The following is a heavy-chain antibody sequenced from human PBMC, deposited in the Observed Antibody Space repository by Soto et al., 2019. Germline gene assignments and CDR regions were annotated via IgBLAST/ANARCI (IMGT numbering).Heavy chain of an antibody. CDR1: GFTFNIYG. CDR2: ISYDGSNQ. J-gene: IGHJ4*02. Sequence: GSLRLSCAASGFTFNIYGMHWVRQAPDKGLEWVALISYDGSNQYYADSVKGRFTISRDNSKNTLSLQMNSLRADDTAVYYCAKDQASGQGSFDSWGQGTLVTVSS. V-gene: IGHV3-30*18. CDR3: AKDQASGQGSFDS.